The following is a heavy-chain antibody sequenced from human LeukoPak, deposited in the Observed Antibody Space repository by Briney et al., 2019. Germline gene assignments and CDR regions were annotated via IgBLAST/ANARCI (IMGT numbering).Heavy chain of an antibody. CDR3: ATPAAGPGAEYSLY. CDR2: IKQDGGAK. D-gene: IGHD6-13*01. Sequence: PGRSLRLSCAASGFTFSNYWMSWVRQAPGQGLEWVANIKQDGGAKYYVDSVKGRFTISRDNAKNSLDLQMNSLKVEDTAVYYCATPAAGPGAEYSLYWGQGTLVIVSS. V-gene: IGHV3-7*01. CDR1: GFTFSNYW. J-gene: IGHJ1*01.